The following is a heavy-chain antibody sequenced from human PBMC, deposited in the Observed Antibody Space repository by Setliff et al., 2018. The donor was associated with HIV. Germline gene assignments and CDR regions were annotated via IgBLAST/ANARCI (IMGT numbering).Heavy chain of an antibody. V-gene: IGHV1-69*13. J-gene: IGHJ4*02. CDR2: TIPIFGTA. D-gene: IGHD1-20*01. CDR1: GGTVTAHA. Sequence: SVKVSCKASGGTVTAHAISWVRQAPGQGLEWMGGTIPIFGTANYAQKFQDRLTISADESTSTAYMELSSLRSEDTAVYYCARGRITGSINFWGQGTLVTAPQ. CDR3: ARGRITGSINF.